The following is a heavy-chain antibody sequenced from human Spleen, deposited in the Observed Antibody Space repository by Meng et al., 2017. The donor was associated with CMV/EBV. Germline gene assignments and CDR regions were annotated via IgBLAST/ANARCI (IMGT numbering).Heavy chain of an antibody. V-gene: IGHV1-8*03. CDR1: GYTFTNYD. CDR2: MNVNSDIT. CDR3: ARGRKYSGYDSLGY. J-gene: IGHJ4*02. Sequence: ASVKVSCKTSGYTFTNYDINWVRQATGQGLEWMGWMNVNSDITGYAQKFQGRVTITWNTSTRTAYMELSSLEYDDTGVYYCARGRKYSGYDSLGYWGRGTLVTVSS. D-gene: IGHD5-12*01.